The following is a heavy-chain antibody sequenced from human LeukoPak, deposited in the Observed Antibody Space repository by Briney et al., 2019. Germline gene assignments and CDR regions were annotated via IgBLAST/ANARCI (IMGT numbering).Heavy chain of an antibody. J-gene: IGHJ3*01. Sequence: TGGSLRLSCAASGFTFSISAMTWVRRAPGKGLEWVALINYSGSNAYYADSVRGRFTISRDSYKSMLYLQMDSLRAEDTAIYYCARDIELSTWGQGTMVSV. CDR3: ARDIELST. CDR1: GFTFSISA. CDR2: INYSGSNA. D-gene: IGHD1-7*01. V-gene: IGHV3-23*01.